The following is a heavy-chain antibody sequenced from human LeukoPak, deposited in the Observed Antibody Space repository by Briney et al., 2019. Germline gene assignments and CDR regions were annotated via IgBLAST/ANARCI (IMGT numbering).Heavy chain of an antibody. J-gene: IGHJ4*02. CDR2: ITMNSVR. CDR3: ARVTTSGWLLDESYFDY. V-gene: IGHV3-48*02. D-gene: IGHD6-19*01. Sequence: PGGSLRLSCSASGFSLSDYGMSWVRQAPGKGLEWASYITMNSVRFYADSMKGRFTIPRDNDKNSVYLQMSSLRDEDTAVYYCARVTTSGWLLDESYFDYWGRGTLVTVSS. CDR1: GFSLSDYG.